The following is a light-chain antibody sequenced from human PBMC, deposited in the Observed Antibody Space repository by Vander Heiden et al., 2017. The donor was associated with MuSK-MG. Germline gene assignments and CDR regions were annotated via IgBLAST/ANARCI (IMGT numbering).Light chain of an antibody. J-gene: IGKJ1*01. CDR1: QNINSW. V-gene: IGKV1-5*03. CDR3: QQDSYSSWA. Sequence: DIQMTQSPSTLSASLGDRVTITCRASQNINSWVAWYQVKPGRAPNLLIYEASTLEIGVSSRFSGSGSGTDFALTITSLQPDDVATYYCQQDSYSSWAFGQGTKVXI. CDR2: EAS.